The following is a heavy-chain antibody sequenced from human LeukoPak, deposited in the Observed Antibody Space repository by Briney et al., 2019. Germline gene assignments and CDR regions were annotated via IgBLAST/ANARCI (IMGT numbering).Heavy chain of an antibody. J-gene: IGHJ4*02. Sequence: GGSLRLSCAASGFIFSTYGMYWVRQAPGKGLEWVAFIRHDGSIKNYADSVKGRSTISRDNSKNTLYLQMDSLRAEDTAVYYCAKALCSSTSCSTDYWGQGTLVTVSS. CDR1: GFIFSTYG. V-gene: IGHV3-30*02. CDR3: AKALCSSTSCSTDY. D-gene: IGHD2-2*01. CDR2: IRHDGSIK.